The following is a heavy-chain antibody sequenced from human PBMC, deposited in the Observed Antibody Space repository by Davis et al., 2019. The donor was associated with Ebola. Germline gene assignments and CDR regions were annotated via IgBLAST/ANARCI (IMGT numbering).Heavy chain of an antibody. Sequence: AASVKVSCKASGYTFTSYGISWVRQAPGQGLEWMGWISAYNGNTNYAQKLQGRVTMTTDTSTSTAYMGLRSLRSDDTAVYYCARSIAAPNWFDPWGQGTLVTVSS. J-gene: IGHJ5*02. V-gene: IGHV1-18*01. CDR1: GYTFTSYG. CDR3: ARSIAAPNWFDP. D-gene: IGHD6-6*01. CDR2: ISAYNGNT.